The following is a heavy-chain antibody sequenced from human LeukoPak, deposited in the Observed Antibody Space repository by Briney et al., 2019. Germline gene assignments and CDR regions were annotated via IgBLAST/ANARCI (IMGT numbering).Heavy chain of an antibody. V-gene: IGHV1-3*01. CDR1: GYTFTSYA. D-gene: IGHD3-10*01. CDR2: INAGNGNT. Sequence: GASVKVSCKASGYTFTSYAMHWVRQAPGQRLEWMGWINAGNGNTKYSQKFQGRVTITRDTSASTAYMELSSLRSEDTAVYYCARVAMVRGVIMLYLDYWGQGTLVTVSS. J-gene: IGHJ4*02. CDR3: ARVAMVRGVIMLYLDY.